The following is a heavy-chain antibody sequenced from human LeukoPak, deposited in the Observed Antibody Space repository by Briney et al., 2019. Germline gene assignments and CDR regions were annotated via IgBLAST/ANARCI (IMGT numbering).Heavy chain of an antibody. Sequence: SETLSLTCAVSGYSISSGYYWGWIRQPPGQGLEWIGSIYHSGSTYYNPSLKSRVTISVDTSNNQFSLKLSSVTAADPAVYYCASRTVVTPGYYYYYMDVWGKGTTVTVSS. V-gene: IGHV4-38-2*01. CDR3: ASRTVVTPGYYYYYMDV. J-gene: IGHJ6*03. D-gene: IGHD4-23*01. CDR2: IYHSGST. CDR1: GYSISSGYY.